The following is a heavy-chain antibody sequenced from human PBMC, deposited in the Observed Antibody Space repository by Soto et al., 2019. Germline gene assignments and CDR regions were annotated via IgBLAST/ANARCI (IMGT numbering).Heavy chain of an antibody. V-gene: IGHV3-30-3*01. J-gene: IGHJ3*02. Sequence: GGSLRLSCAASGFTFRNYPMNWVRQAPDKGLQWVAVISYDGSNRDYAVSVRGRFTISRDNSKNTLYLQMNSLRPEDTAVYYCAQLLGGSYAFEIWGQGTMVTVSS. CDR2: ISYDGSNR. CDR3: AQLLGGSYAFEI. D-gene: IGHD1-26*01. CDR1: GFTFRNYP.